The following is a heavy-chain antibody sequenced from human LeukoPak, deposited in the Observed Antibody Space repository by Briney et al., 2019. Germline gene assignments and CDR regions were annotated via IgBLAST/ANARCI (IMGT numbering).Heavy chain of an antibody. Sequence: SETLSLTCTVSGGSISSYYWSWIRQPPGKGLEWIGYIYTSGSTNYNPSLKSRVTISVDTSKNQLSLNLTSVTAADTAVYYCARGCSGGSCFAYWGRGTLVTVSS. J-gene: IGHJ4*02. V-gene: IGHV4-4*09. CDR2: IYTSGST. D-gene: IGHD2-15*01. CDR3: ARGCSGGSCFAY. CDR1: GGSISSYY.